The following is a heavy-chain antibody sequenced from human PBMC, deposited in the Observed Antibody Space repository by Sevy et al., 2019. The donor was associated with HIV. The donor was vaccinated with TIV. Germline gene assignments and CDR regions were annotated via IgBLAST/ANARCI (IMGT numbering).Heavy chain of an antibody. CDR1: GYTFTDYF. V-gene: IGHV1-2*02. Sequence: ASVKVSCKASGYTFTDYFMHWVRQAPGQGLEWMGWINLNSGGTNYAQKFQGRVTMTRDTPISTAYMEVTRLTSDDTAIYYCARDGRYCDNTMCYLGYYGMDVWGQRTTVTVSS. CDR3: ARDGRYCDNTMCYLGYYGMDV. D-gene: IGHD3-16*01. CDR2: INLNSGGT. J-gene: IGHJ6*02.